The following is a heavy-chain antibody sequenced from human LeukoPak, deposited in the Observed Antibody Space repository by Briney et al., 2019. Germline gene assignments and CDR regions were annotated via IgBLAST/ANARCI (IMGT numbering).Heavy chain of an antibody. CDR1: GLTFSSHW. Sequence: PGGSLRLSCAASGLTFSSHWMHWVRQAPGKGLEWVSAISGSGGSTYYADSVKGRFTISRDNSKNTLYLQMNSLRAEDTAVYYCAKDQYSGSSSPFDCWGQGTLVTVSS. D-gene: IGHD1-26*01. CDR3: AKDQYSGSSSPFDC. CDR2: ISGSGGST. J-gene: IGHJ4*02. V-gene: IGHV3-23*01.